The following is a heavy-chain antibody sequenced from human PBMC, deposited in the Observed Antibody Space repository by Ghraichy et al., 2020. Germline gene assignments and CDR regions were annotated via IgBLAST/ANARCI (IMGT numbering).Heavy chain of an antibody. CDR2: IYYSGST. V-gene: IGHV4-39*01. D-gene: IGHD2-2*02. CDR3: ASFDDCSSTSCYNY. Sequence: SETLSLTCTVSGGSISSSSYYWGWIRQPPGKGLEWIGSIYYSGSTYYNPSLKSRVTISVDTSKNQFSLKLSSVTAADTAVHYCASFDDCSSTSCYNYWGQGTLVTVSS. CDR1: GGSISSSSYY. J-gene: IGHJ4*02.